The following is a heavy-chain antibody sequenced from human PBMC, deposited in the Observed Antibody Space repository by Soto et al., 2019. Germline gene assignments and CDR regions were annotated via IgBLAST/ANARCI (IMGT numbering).Heavy chain of an antibody. CDR2: ISYSGST. D-gene: IGHD3-16*02. Sequence: SATLSLTCTVSGGSITSGYYYWSWIRQPPGKGLEWIGYISYSGSTYYNPSLKSRVTISIDTSKNQFSLKLSSVTAADTAVYYCARASFDGFYFDYWGQGALVTVSS. V-gene: IGHV4-30-4*01. J-gene: IGHJ4*02. CDR1: GGSITSGYYY. CDR3: ARASFDGFYFDY.